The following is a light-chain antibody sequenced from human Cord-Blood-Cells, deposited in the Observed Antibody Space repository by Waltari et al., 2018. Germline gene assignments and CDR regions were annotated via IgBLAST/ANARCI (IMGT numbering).Light chain of an antibody. CDR1: SSDVGGYNY. Sequence: QSVTISCTGTSSDVGGYNYVSWYQQHPGKAPKLMIYEVSKRPSGVPDRFSGSKSGNTASLTVSGLQAEDEADYYCSSYAGSNNEVFGGGTKLTVL. V-gene: IGLV2-8*01. J-gene: IGLJ2*01. CDR2: EVS. CDR3: SSYAGSNNEV.